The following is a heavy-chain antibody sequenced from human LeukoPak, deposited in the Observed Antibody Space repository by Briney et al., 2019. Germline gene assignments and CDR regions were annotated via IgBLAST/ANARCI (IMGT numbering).Heavy chain of an antibody. CDR3: ARDVDYYDSGSREIQIHY. J-gene: IGHJ4*02. CDR2: IYSGGST. V-gene: IGHV3-53*01. Sequence: SGGSLRLSCAASGFTVSSNYMSWVRQAPGKGLEWVSVIYSGGSTYYADSVKGRFTISRDNSKNTLYLQMNSLRVEDTAVYYCARDVDYYDSGSREIQIHYWGQGTLVTVSS. CDR1: GFTVSSNY. D-gene: IGHD3-10*01.